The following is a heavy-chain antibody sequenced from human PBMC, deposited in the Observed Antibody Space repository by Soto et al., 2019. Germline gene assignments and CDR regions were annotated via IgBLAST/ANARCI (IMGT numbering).Heavy chain of an antibody. V-gene: IGHV3-30-3*01. Sequence: GGSLRLSCAASGFTFSSYAMHWVRQAPGKGLEWVAVISYDGSNKYYADSVKGRLTSSRDNSKNTLYLQMNSLRAEDTAVYYCARDFVYITGTTASDDYWGQGTLVTVSS. J-gene: IGHJ4*02. D-gene: IGHD1-20*01. CDR2: ISYDGSNK. CDR3: ARDFVYITGTTASDDY. CDR1: GFTFSSYA.